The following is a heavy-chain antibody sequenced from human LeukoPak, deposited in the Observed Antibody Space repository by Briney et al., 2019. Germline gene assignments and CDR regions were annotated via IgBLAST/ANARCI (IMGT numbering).Heavy chain of an antibody. CDR3: ARATDYYDSSGYPFDP. CDR2: ISAYNGNT. V-gene: IGHV1-18*01. D-gene: IGHD3-22*01. CDR1: GYTFTSYG. J-gene: IGHJ5*02. Sequence: ASVKVSCKASGYTFTSYGISWVRQAPGQGLEWMGWISAYNGNTNYAQKLQGRVTMTTDTSTSTAYMELRSLRSDDTAVYYCARATDYYDSSGYPFDPWGQGTLATLSS.